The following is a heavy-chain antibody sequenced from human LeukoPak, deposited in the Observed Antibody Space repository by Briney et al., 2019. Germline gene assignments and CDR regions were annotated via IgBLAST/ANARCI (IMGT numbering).Heavy chain of an antibody. CDR3: AVDSSGWYVYYYYYGMDV. D-gene: IGHD6-19*01. J-gene: IGHJ6*02. CDR2: ISAYNGDT. CDR1: GYTFTSYG. V-gene: IGHV1-18*01. Sequence: ASVKVSCKASGYTFTSYGISWVRQAPGQGLEWMGWISAYNGDTNHAQKLQGRVTMTTDTSTSTAYMELRSLRSDDTAVYYCAVDSSGWYVYYYYYGMDVWGQGTTVTVSS.